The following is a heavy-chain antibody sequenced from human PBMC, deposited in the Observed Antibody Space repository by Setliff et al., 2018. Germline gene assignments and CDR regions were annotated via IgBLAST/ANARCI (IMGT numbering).Heavy chain of an antibody. J-gene: IGHJ6*03. CDR1: GGSFSGYY. CDR2: INHSGST. Sequence: SETLSLTCAVYGGSFSGYYWSWIRQPPGKGLEWIGEINHSGSTNYNPSLKSRVTISVDTSKNQFSLKLSSVTAADTAVYYCARAKTRILGVWGKGTTVTV. V-gene: IGHV4-34*01. D-gene: IGHD2-15*01. CDR3: ARAKTRILGV.